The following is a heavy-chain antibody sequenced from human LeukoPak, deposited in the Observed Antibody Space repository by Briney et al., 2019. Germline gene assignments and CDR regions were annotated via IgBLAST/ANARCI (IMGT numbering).Heavy chain of an antibody. CDR2: ISGSGGST. CDR1: GFTFNSYA. D-gene: IGHD5-24*01. J-gene: IGHJ4*02. V-gene: IGHV3-23*01. CDR3: AKWGRFRWLQSKVDY. Sequence: GGSLGLSCAASGFTFNSYAMSWVRQAPGKGLEWVLTISGSGGSTYYADSLKGRFTISRDNSKNTLYLQMNSLRAEDTAVYYCAKWGRFRWLQSKVDYWGQGTLVTVSS.